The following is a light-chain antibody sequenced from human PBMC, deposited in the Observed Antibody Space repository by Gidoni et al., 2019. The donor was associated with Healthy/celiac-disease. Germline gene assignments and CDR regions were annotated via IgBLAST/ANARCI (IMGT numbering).Light chain of an antibody. CDR3: EQSYSTPRS. J-gene: IGKJ2*03. Sequence: ITFRASQRISSYLNWYQQKPGKASNLLIYAASSLQCGVQSRFSGSVSGTDFILTISSVQPEDFATYYCEQSYSTPRSFGQGTKLKIK. CDR2: AAS. CDR1: QRISSY. V-gene: IGKV1-39*01.